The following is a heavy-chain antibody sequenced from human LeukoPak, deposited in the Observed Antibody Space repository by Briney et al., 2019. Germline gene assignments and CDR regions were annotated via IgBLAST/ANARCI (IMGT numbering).Heavy chain of an antibody. D-gene: IGHD3-10*01. J-gene: IGHJ4*02. CDR1: GGSISSGGYY. V-gene: IGHV4-31*03. CDR2: IYYNGST. Sequence: PSQTLSLTCTVSGGSISSGGYYWSWIRQHPGKGLEWIGYIYYNGSTYYNPSLKSRVTISVDTSKNQFSLKLSSVTAADTAVYYCARDRYYGSGYDYWGQGTLVTVSS. CDR3: ARDRYYGSGYDY.